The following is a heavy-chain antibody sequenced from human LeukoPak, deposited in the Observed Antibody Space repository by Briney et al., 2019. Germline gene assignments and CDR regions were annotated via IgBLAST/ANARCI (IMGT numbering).Heavy chain of an antibody. D-gene: IGHD3-10*01. Sequence: PGGSLRLSCTASGFTFGDYAMSWVRQAPGKGLEWVGFIRSKAYGGTTEYAASVKGRFTISRDDSKSIAYLQVNSLKTEDTAVYYCTRDITMVRGVIYYYYYGMDVWGQGTTVTVSS. CDR1: GFTFGDYA. CDR3: TRDITMVRGVIYYYYYGMDV. CDR2: IRSKAYGGTT. J-gene: IGHJ6*02. V-gene: IGHV3-49*04.